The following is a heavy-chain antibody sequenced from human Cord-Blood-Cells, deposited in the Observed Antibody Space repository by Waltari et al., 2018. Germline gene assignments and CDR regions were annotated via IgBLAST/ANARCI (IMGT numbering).Heavy chain of an antibody. CDR1: GYTFTSYG. CDR3: AGDFSSGSYYNYYYYGMDV. D-gene: IGHD3-10*01. Sequence: QVQLVQSGAEVKKPGASVKVSCKASGYTFTSYGISWVRQAPGQGLEWMGWISAYNGNTNYAQKLQGRVTMTTDTSTSTAYMELRSLRSDDTAGYYCAGDFSSGSYYNYYYYGMDVWGQGTTVTVSS. J-gene: IGHJ6*02. CDR2: ISAYNGNT. V-gene: IGHV1-18*01.